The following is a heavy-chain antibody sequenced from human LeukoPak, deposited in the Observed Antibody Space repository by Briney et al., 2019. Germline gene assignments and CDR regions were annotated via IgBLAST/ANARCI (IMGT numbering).Heavy chain of an antibody. J-gene: IGHJ6*03. CDR3: ARDSQYLSGDYYYYYMDV. Sequence: GVTSYNPSLKSRVTISLNTSRNQFSLKLSSVTAADTAVYYCARDSQYLSGDYYYYYMDVWGKGTTVTVSS. D-gene: IGHD2-2*01. CDR2: GVT. V-gene: IGHV4-59*01.